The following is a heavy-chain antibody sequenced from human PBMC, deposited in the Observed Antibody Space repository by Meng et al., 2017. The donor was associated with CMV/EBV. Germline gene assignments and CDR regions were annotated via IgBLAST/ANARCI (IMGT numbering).Heavy chain of an antibody. J-gene: IGHJ4*02. CDR3: ARVVRGGSYLGGDYFDY. CDR1: GFTFSSYW. Sequence: LSLTCAASGFTFSSYWMHWVRQAPGKGLVWVSRINSDGSSTSYADSVKGRFTISRDNAKNTLYLQMNSLRAEDTAVYYCARVVRGGSYLGGDYFDYWGQGTLVTVSS. V-gene: IGHV3-74*01. D-gene: IGHD1-26*01. CDR2: INSDGSST.